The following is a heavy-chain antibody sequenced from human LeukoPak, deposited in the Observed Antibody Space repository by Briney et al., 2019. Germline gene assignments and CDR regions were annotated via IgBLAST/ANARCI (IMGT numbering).Heavy chain of an antibody. CDR1: GGSFSGYY. CDR2: INHSGST. Sequence: PSETLSLTCAVYGGSFSGYYWSWIRQPPGKGLEWIGEINHSGSTNYNPSLKSRVTISVDTSKNQFSLKLSSVTAADTAVYYCARSYYYYDSSGPIDYWGQGTLVTVSS. CDR3: ARSYYYYDSSGPIDY. D-gene: IGHD3-22*01. J-gene: IGHJ4*02. V-gene: IGHV4-34*01.